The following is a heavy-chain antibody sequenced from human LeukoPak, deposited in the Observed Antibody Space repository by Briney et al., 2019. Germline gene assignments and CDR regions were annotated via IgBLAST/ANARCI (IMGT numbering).Heavy chain of an antibody. J-gene: IGHJ4*02. CDR3: ARDLLAAITNTRGFDY. CDR1: GFTFSDYN. CDR2: IDISGGTI. V-gene: IGHV3-48*01. Sequence: PGGSLRLSCAASGFTFSDYNMNWVRQAPGKGLEWVSYIDISGGTIYYADSVKGRFTISRDNAKNSLYLQMNSLRAEDTAVYYCARDLLAAITNTRGFDYWGQGTLVTVS. D-gene: IGHD6-13*01.